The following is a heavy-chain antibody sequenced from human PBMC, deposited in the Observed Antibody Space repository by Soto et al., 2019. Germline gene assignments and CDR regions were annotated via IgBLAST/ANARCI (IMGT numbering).Heavy chain of an antibody. V-gene: IGHV3-33*01. D-gene: IGHD1-26*01. CDR1: GFTFSSYG. CDR3: ARDGTVGGAGRYYSYGRDV. Sequence: QVQLVESGGGVVQPGRSLRLSCAASGFTFSSYGMHWVRQAPGKGLEWVAVIWYAGSNKYYADSVKGRFTISRDNSQNTMYLQMNSLRAEDTSVYYCARDGTVGGAGRYYSYGRDVWGQGTTVTVSS. CDR2: IWYAGSNK. J-gene: IGHJ6*02.